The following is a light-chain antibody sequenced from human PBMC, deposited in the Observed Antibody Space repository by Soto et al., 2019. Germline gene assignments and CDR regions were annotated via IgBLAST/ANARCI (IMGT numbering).Light chain of an antibody. CDR1: QSISSW. J-gene: IGKJ4*01. CDR2: KAS. Sequence: QMTQYPSTLSASVGDRVTITCRASQSISSWLSWYQQKPGKAPKLLIYKASSLESGVPSRFSGSGSGTVFTLTISSLQSEDFAVYYCQQYNNWPLTFGAGTKVDIK. CDR3: QQYNNWPLT. V-gene: IGKV1-5*03.